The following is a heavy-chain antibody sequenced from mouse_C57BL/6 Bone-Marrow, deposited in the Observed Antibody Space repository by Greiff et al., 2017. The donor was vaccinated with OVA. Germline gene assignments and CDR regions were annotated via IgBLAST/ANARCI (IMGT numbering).Heavy chain of an antibody. V-gene: IGHV5-12*01. D-gene: IGHD4-1*01. CDR2: ISNGGGST. CDR3: ARERTGSYWYFDV. CDR1: GFTFSDYY. J-gene: IGHJ1*03. Sequence: EVKLMESGGGLVQPGGSLKLSCAASGFTFSDYYMYWVRQTPEKRLEWVAYISNGGGSTYYPDTVKGRFTISSDNAKNPLYLQMSRLKSEDTAMYYCARERTGSYWYFDVWGTGTTVTVSS.